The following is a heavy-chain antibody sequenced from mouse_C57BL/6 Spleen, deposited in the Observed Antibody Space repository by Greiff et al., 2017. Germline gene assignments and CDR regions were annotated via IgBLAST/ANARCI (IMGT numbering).Heavy chain of an antibody. Sequence: EVKLMESGGDLVKPGGSLKLSCAASGFTFSSYGMSWVRQTPDKRLEWVATISSGGSYTYYPDSVKGRFTISRDNAKNTLYLQMSSLKSEDTAMYYCASQTGFFDYWGQGTTLTVSS. J-gene: IGHJ2*01. CDR1: GFTFSSYG. CDR2: ISSGGSYT. D-gene: IGHD4-1*01. CDR3: ASQTGFFDY. V-gene: IGHV5-6*01.